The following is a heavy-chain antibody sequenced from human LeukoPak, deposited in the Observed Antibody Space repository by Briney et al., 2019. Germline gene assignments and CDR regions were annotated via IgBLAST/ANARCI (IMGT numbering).Heavy chain of an antibody. CDR2: IYYIGST. CDR3: ARDGGNSAIDF. V-gene: IGHV4-59*01. D-gene: IGHD4-23*01. J-gene: IGHJ4*02. CDR1: GGSTNTYY. Sequence: SETLSLTCTISGGSTNTYYWSWIRQPPGKGLEWIGYIYYIGSTNYSPSLKSRATISVDTSKNQFSLKLSSVTAADTAVYYCARDGGNSAIDFWGQGTLVTVSS.